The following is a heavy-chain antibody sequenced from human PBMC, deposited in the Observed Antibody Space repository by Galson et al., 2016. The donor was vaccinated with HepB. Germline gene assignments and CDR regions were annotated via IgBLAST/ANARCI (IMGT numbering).Heavy chain of an antibody. V-gene: IGHV3-23*01. J-gene: IGHJ6*03. CDR2: ISGGSGNT. CDR1: GFTFSNYV. Sequence: SLRLSCAGSGFTFSNYVMTWVRQAPGKGLEWVSSISGGSGNTDYADSVKGRFTISRDNSNNTLYLQMNSLRADDTALYFCAKFYGSGIYYYFYMDVWGEGTTVTVSS. CDR3: AKFYGSGIYYYFYMDV. D-gene: IGHD6-25*01.